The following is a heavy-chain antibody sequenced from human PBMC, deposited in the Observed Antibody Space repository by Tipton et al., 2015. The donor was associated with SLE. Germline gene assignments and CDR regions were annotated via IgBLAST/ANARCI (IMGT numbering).Heavy chain of an antibody. CDR1: GGSFSGYY. Sequence: LRLSCAVYGGSFSGYYWSWIRQPPGKGLEWIGEINHSGSTNYNPSLKSRVTISVDTSKNRFSLKLSSVTAADTAVYYCARAQNSSMGYWGQGTLVSVSS. CDR3: ARAQNSSMGY. J-gene: IGHJ4*02. D-gene: IGHD1-7*01. V-gene: IGHV4-34*01. CDR2: INHSGST.